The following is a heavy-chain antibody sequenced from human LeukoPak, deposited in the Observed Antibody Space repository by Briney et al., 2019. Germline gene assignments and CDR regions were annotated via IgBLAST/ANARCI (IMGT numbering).Heavy chain of an antibody. J-gene: IGHJ3*02. V-gene: IGHV1-46*01. CDR3: ARIRDGYNDAYDI. CDR1: GYTFTNYY. CDR2: INPGGGNT. Sequence: ASVKVSCKASGYTFTNYYIHWVRQAPGLGLEWMGLINPGGGNTNYAQNFQGRVTMTRDTSTSTIYMELSSLRSEDTAIYYCARIRDGYNDAYDIWGQGTVVTVPS. D-gene: IGHD5-24*01.